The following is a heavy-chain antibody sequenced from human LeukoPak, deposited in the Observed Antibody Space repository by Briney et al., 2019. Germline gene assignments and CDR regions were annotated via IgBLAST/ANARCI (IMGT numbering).Heavy chain of an antibody. D-gene: IGHD1-7*01. CDR2: IYHSGST. J-gene: IGHJ4*02. V-gene: IGHV4-39*07. CDR3: AREETGTTVFDY. CDR1: GGSISSSSYY. Sequence: SETLSLTCTVSGGSISSSSYYWGWIRQPPGKGLEWIGYIYHSGSTYYNPSLKSRVTISVDRSKNQFSLKLSSVTAADTAVYYCAREETGTTVFDYWGQGTLVTVSS.